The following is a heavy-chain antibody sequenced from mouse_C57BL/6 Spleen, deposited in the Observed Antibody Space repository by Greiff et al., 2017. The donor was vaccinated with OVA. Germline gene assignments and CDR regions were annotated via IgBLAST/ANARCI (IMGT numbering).Heavy chain of an antibody. V-gene: IGHV1-55*01. CDR2: IYPGSGST. J-gene: IGHJ4*01. D-gene: IGHD2-4*01. CDR3: ARGGYDYDGGYYYAMDY. CDR1: GYTFTSYW. Sequence: QVQLQQPGAELVKPGASVKMSCKASGYTFTSYWITWVKQRPGQGLEWIGDIYPGSGSTNYNEKFKSKATLTVDPSSSTAYMQLSSLTSEDSAVYYCARGGYDYDGGYYYAMDYWGQGTSVTVSS.